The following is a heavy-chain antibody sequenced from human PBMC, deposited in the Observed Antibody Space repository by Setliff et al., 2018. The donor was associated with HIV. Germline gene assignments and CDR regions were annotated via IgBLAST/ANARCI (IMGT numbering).Heavy chain of an antibody. J-gene: IGHJ5*02. D-gene: IGHD3-22*01. CDR2: SRNKAKSYTT. Sequence: SGGSLRLSCAASGFIFSDYFMDWVRQAPGKGLEWVGRSRNKAKSYTTEFAASVKGRFTISRDDSKNSLYSQMNSLKTEDTAVYYCTRATPDRSGYYYAADPWGQGTLVTVSS. CDR3: TRATPDRSGYYYAADP. V-gene: IGHV3-72*01. CDR1: GFIFSDYF.